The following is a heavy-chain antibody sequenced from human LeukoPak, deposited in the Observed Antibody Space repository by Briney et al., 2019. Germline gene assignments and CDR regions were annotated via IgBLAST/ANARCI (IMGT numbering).Heavy chain of an antibody. Sequence: GGSLRLSCAASGFTFSSYAMSWVRQAPGKGLEWVSVISGSGGSTYYADSVKGRFTISRDNSKNTVYLQMNSLRAEDTAVYYCAKHSHDFGDSRTDFWGQGTLVTVSS. CDR1: GFTFSSYA. V-gene: IGHV3-23*01. CDR3: AKHSHDFGDSRTDF. J-gene: IGHJ4*02. D-gene: IGHD4-17*01. CDR2: ISGSGGST.